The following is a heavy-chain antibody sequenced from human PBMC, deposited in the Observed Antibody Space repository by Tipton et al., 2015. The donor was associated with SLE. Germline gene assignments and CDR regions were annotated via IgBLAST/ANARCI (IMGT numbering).Heavy chain of an antibody. CDR1: GGSINNSRYY. CDR3: ARESVSYCGGDCYPYFDY. CDR2: IYYSGST. J-gene: IGHJ4*02. D-gene: IGHD2-21*01. V-gene: IGHV4-39*01. Sequence: TLSLTCTVSGGSINNSRYYWAWIRQPPGKGLEWIASIYYSGSTYYNPSLKSRSTISVDTTKTQFSLKLSSVTAADAAVYHCARESVSYCGGDCYPYFDYWGQGMLVTVSS.